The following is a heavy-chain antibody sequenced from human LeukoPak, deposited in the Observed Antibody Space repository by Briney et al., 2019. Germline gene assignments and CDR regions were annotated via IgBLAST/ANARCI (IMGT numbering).Heavy chain of an antibody. CDR1: GFTFSSYW. CDR3: ARGPNLWFGELSIDY. Sequence: GGSLRLSCAASGFTFSSYWMSWVRQAPGKGLEWVANIKQDGSEKYYVDSVKGRFTISRDNAKNSLYLQMNSLRAEDTAVYYCARGPNLWFGELSIDYWGQGTLVTVSS. D-gene: IGHD3-10*01. J-gene: IGHJ4*02. CDR2: IKQDGSEK. V-gene: IGHV3-7*01.